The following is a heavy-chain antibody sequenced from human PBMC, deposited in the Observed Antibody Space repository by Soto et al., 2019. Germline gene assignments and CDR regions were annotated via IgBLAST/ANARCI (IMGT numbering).Heavy chain of an antibody. J-gene: IGHJ4*02. CDR1: GDTFSSYT. CDR2: IIPILGLA. V-gene: IGHV1-69*02. D-gene: IGHD3-10*01. CDR3: ARGAYGSGSYRPLGY. Sequence: QVQLVQSGAEVKKPGSSVKVSCKASGDTFSSYTISWVRQAPGQGLEWMGRIIPILGLANYAQNFQGRVTIIADNSTSTAYMELSSLRSEDTAVYYCARGAYGSGSYRPLGYWGQGTRVTVSS.